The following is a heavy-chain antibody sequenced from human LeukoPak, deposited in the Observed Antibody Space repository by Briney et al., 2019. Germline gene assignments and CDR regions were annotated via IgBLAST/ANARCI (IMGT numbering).Heavy chain of an antibody. D-gene: IGHD5-18*01. V-gene: IGHV4-34*01. CDR2: INHSGST. J-gene: IGHJ4*02. CDR3: ARGGYSYGEFDY. Sequence: PETLSLTCAVYGGSFSGYYWSWIRQPPGKGLEWIGEINHSGSTNYNPSLKSRVTISVDTSKNQFSLKLSSVTAADTAVYYCARGGYSYGEFDYWGQGTLVTVSS. CDR1: GGSFSGYY.